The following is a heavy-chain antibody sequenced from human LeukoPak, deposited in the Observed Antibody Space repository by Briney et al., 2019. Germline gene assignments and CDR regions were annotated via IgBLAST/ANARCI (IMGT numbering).Heavy chain of an antibody. CDR3: ARAYDYGDPRAFDY. CDR1: GGSFSGYY. V-gene: IGHV4-34*01. J-gene: IGHJ4*02. D-gene: IGHD4-17*01. CDR2: INHSEST. Sequence: SETLSLTCAVYGGSFSGYYWSWIRQPPGKGLEWIGEINHSESTNYNPSLKSRVTISVDTSKNQFSLKLSSVTAADTAVYYCARAYDYGDPRAFDYWGQGTLVTVS.